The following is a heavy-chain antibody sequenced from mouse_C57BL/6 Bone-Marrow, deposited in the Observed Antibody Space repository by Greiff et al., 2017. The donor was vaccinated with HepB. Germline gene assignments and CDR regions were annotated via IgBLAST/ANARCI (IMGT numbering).Heavy chain of an antibody. CDR3: ASNWGPYYFDY. J-gene: IGHJ2*01. V-gene: IGHV1-64*01. Sequence: VQLQQSGAELVKPGASVKLSCKASGYTFTSYWMHWVKQRPGQGLEWIGMIHPNSGSTNYNEKFKSKATLTVDKSSSTAYMQLSSLTSEDSAVYYCASNWGPYYFDYWGQGTTLTVSS. CDR1: GYTFTSYW. CDR2: IHPNSGST. D-gene: IGHD4-1*01.